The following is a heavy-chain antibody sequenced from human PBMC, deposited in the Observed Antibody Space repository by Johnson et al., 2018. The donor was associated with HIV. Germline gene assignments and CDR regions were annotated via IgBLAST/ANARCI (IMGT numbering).Heavy chain of an antibody. V-gene: IGHV3-53*01. Sequence: VQLVESGGGLIQPGGSLRLSCAASEFTFSDYYMSWIRQAPGKGLEWISYIRGGGSTYYTDSVKGRFTISRDNSKNTLYLQMNSLRAEDTAVYYCAGLPDAFDIWGQGTMVTVSS. D-gene: IGHD5-12*01. CDR2: IRGGGST. CDR1: EFTFSDYY. CDR3: AGLPDAFDI. J-gene: IGHJ3*02.